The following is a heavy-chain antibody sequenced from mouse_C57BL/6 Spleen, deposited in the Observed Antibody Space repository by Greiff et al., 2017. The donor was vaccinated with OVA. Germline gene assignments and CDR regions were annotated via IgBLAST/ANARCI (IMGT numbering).Heavy chain of an antibody. CDR1: GYSFTSYY. J-gene: IGHJ4*01. CDR3: ARYGNYPMDY. CDR2: IYPGSGNT. Sequence: VQLKESGPELVKPGASVKISCKASGYSFTSYYIHWVKQRPGQGLEWIGWIYPGSGNTKYNEKFKGKATLTADTSSSTAYMQLSSLTSEDSAVYYCARYGNYPMDYWGQGTSVTVSS. V-gene: IGHV1-66*01. D-gene: IGHD2-1*01.